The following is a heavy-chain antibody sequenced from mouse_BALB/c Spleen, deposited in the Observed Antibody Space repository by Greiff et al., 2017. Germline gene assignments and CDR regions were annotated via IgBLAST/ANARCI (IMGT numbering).Heavy chain of an antibody. CDR1: GYTFTSYY. D-gene: IGHD2-1*01. J-gene: IGHJ3*01. Sequence: QVHVKQSGAELVKPGASVKLSCKASGYTFTSYYMYWVKQRPGQGLEWIGEINPSNGGTNFNEKFKSKATLTVDKSSSTAYMQLSSLTSEDSAVYYCTRPYGNYVLAWFAYWGEGGLVTVSA. V-gene: IGHV1S81*02. CDR3: TRPYGNYVLAWFAY. CDR2: INPSNGGT.